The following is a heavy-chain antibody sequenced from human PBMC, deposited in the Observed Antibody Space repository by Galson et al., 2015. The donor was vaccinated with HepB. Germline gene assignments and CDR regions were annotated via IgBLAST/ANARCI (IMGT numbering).Heavy chain of an antibody. CDR2: ISDSGST. Sequence: ETLSLTCSVSGASISSYYWSWIRLPPGKGLEYIGYISDSGSTNYSPSLKSRVTISVDTSKNQFSLKLTSVTAADTAVYYCARFGAVPVATYHYYYMDVWGKGTTVTVSS. CDR3: ARFGAVPVATYHYYYMDV. D-gene: IGHD2-2*01. CDR1: GASISSYY. J-gene: IGHJ6*03. V-gene: IGHV4-59*01.